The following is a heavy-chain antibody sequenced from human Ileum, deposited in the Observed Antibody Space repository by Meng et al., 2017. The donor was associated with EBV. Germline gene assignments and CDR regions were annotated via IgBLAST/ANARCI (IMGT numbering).Heavy chain of an antibody. Sequence: QGPGQELWRTSGTLIPTCDGTGVSISGNYWSWIRQSPVKGLEWIGFFYEGTTNYNPSLKSRVTIAAGPANNQISLRLSSVTSADTAVYYCAKGGQWDPLDSWGRGILVTVSS. J-gene: IGHJ4*02. CDR3: AKGGQWDPLDS. CDR1: GVSISGNY. V-gene: IGHV4-59*01. CDR2: FYEGTT. D-gene: IGHD1-26*01.